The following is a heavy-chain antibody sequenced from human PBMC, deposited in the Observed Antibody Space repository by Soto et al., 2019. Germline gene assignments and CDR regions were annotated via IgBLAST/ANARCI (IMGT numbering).Heavy chain of an antibody. D-gene: IGHD6-13*01. CDR2: ISGSGGST. V-gene: IGHV3-23*01. CDR3: AKDPDSSSWYFDY. J-gene: IGHJ4*02. CDR1: VFTFSSYA. Sequence: PWWSLRLSCTASVFTFSSYAMSWVRQAPGKGLEWVSAISGSGGSTYYADSVKGQFTISRDNSKNTLYLQMNSLRAEDTAVYYCAKDPDSSSWYFDYWGQGTLVTVSS.